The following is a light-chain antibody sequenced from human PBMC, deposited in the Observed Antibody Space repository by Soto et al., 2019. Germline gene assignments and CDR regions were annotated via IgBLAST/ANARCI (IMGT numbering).Light chain of an antibody. CDR2: EAS. Sequence: IQMTQSPSSLSASAGDRVSITCRATQDISSYLAWYQQIPGKVPKVLIYEASSLQSGVPSRFSGSGSGTEFTLTISSLQPDDFATYYCQQYNSFFPWAFGQGTKVDIK. CDR3: QQYNSFFPWA. V-gene: IGKV1-16*01. CDR1: QDISSY. J-gene: IGKJ1*01.